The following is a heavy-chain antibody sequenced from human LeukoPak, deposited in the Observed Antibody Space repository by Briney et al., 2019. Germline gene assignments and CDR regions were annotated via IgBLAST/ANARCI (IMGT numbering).Heavy chain of an antibody. CDR3: ATDREYSQEP. J-gene: IGHJ5*02. V-gene: IGHV3-74*01. CDR1: GFTFRTSW. D-gene: IGHD5-12*01. Sequence: GGSLRLSCGASGFTFRTSWMHWVRQAPGKGLMWVSFINRDGSSTNYVDSVKGRFTISGDNAKNTLYLQMNRLRDEDTAVYYCATDREYSQEPWGQGTLVTVSS. CDR2: INRDGSST.